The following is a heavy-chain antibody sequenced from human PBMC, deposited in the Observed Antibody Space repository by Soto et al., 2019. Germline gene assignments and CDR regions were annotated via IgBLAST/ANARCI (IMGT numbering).Heavy chain of an antibody. V-gene: IGHV3-33*01. J-gene: IGHJ6*02. CDR2: IWYDGSNK. Sequence: AGGSLRLSCAASGFTFSSYGMHWVRQAPGKGLEWVAVIWYDGSNKYYADSVKGRFTISRDNSKNTPYLQMNSLRAEDTAVYYCAGVDGCDDILDRRRGGTFNYGMDVWGQGTTVTVS. CDR1: GFTFSSYG. CDR3: AGVDGCDDILDRRRGGTFNYGMDV. D-gene: IGHD3-9*01.